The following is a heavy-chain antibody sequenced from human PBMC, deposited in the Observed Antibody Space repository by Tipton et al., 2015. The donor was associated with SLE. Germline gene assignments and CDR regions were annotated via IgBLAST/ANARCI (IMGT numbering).Heavy chain of an antibody. CDR3: ARDPFRGLAVAAAAY. D-gene: IGHD6-19*01. J-gene: IGHJ4*02. Sequence: TLSLTCAVYDGSFSGYCWSWIRQPPGKGLEWIGEINHSGTTNYDPSLKSRVTISVDTSKNQFSRKLSSVTAADAAVYYCARDPFRGLAVAAAAYWGQGTLVTVSS. V-gene: IGHV4-34*01. CDR1: DGSFSGYC. CDR2: INHSGTT.